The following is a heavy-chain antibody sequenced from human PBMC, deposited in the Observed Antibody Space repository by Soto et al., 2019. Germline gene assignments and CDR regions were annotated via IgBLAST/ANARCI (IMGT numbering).Heavy chain of an antibody. D-gene: IGHD6-6*01. V-gene: IGHV1-18*04. CDR2: ISGYNENT. CDR1: GYTFSNYG. J-gene: IGHJ3*02. CDR3: ARAATRRDAFDI. Sequence: ASVKVSCKASGYTFSNYGISWVRQAPGQGLEWMGWISGYNENTHYAQKFQGRVTMTTDTSTSTAYMELRSLNSDDTALCYCARAATRRDAFDIWGQGTMVT.